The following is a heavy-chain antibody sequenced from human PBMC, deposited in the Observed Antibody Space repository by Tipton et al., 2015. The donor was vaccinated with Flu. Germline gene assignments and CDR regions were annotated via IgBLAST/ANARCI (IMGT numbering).Heavy chain of an antibody. D-gene: IGHD3-10*01. CDR2: IYNNAYT. V-gene: IGHV4-4*09. J-gene: IGHJ4*02. CDR3: ARSTYYYGSGSSDY. CDR1: GGSIGSFY. Sequence: TLSLTCTVSGGSIGSFYWNWIRQPPGKGLEWIGYIYNNAYTKYNPSLKSRVTISVDTSKKQFSLQLRSVTVADTAVYYCARSTYYYGSGSSDYWGQGTLVTVSS.